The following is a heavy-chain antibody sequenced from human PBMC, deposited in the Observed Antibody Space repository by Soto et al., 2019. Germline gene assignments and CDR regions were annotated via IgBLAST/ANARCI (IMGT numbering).Heavy chain of an antibody. Sequence: QVQLVQSGAEVKKPGASVKVSCMASGYTFTSYYMHWVRQAPGQGLEWMGIINPSGGSTSYAQKFQSRVTMTRDTSTSTVYMKLSSLTTDDTAVYYCARESGVVRRFDYWGQGTLVIVSS. V-gene: IGHV1-46*01. CDR2: INPSGGST. D-gene: IGHD2-21*01. CDR3: ARESGVVRRFDY. CDR1: GYTFTSYY. J-gene: IGHJ4*02.